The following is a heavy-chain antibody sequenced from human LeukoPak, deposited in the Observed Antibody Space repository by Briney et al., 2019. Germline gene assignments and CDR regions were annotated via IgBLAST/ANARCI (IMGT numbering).Heavy chain of an antibody. CDR3: ARDSPLSFDI. CDR1: GFTFSTYS. J-gene: IGHJ3*02. Sequence: GGSLRLSCAASGFTFSTYSMNWVRQAPGKGLEWVSSISSSSSFIYYADSVKGQFTISRDNAKNSVYLQMNSLRAEDTAVYYCARDSPLSFDIWGQGTMVTVSS. V-gene: IGHV3-21*01. CDR2: ISSSSSFI.